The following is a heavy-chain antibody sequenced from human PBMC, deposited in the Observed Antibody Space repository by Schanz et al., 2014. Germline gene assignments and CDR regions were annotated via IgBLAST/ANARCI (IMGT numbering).Heavy chain of an antibody. V-gene: IGHV3-23*04. J-gene: IGHJ4*02. Sequence: VQLVESGGGLAQPGGSLRLSCAASGFTFSGYAMSWVRQAPGRGLEWVSGITRQGTTYYGDFVRGRFSISRDLSSNTLYLQMNSLRADDSAIYYCAKDHPSSGWPAFDVWGQGTQVTVSS. D-gene: IGHD6-19*01. CDR1: GFTFSGYA. CDR2: ITRQGTT. CDR3: AKDHPSSGWPAFDV.